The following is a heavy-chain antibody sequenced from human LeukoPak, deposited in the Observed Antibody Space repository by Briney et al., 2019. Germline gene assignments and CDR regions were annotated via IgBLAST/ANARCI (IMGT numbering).Heavy chain of an antibody. V-gene: IGHV3-30*02. CDR1: GFTFSSYA. D-gene: IGHD1-26*01. J-gene: IGHJ4*02. CDR3: AKLLLETGGIGEEFDY. CDR2: IRYDGNKK. Sequence: GGSLRLSCAASGFTFSSYAMYWVRQAPGKGLEWVAFIRYDGNKKYYADSVKGRFTISRDNSRNTVYLQVNSLTSEDTAVYYCAKLLLETGGIGEEFDYWGQGTLVTVSS.